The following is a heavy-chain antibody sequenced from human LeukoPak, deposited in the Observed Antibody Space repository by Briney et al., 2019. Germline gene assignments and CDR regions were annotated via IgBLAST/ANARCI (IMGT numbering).Heavy chain of an antibody. CDR3: ARAEALNFWSGYYTADTNYFDY. CDR2: INPNSGGT. Sequence: VASVKVSCKASGYTFSGHYMHWVRQAPGQGLEWMGWINPNSGGTNYAQKFQDRVTMTRDTSISTAYMELSRLRSDDTAVYYCARAEALNFWSGYYTADTNYFDYWGQGTLVTVSS. J-gene: IGHJ4*02. V-gene: IGHV1-2*02. CDR1: GYTFSGHY. D-gene: IGHD3-3*01.